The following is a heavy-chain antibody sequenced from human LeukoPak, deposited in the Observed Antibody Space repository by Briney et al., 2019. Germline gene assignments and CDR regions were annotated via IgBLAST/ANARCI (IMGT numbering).Heavy chain of an antibody. J-gene: IGHJ4*02. V-gene: IGHV3-7*03. Sequence: GGSLRLSCAASGFTFSSYWMSWVRQAPGKGLEWVANIKQDGSEKYYVDSVKGRFTISRDNAKNSLYLQMNSLRAEDMALYYCAKGGRDFWSGYDYFDYWGQGTLVTVSS. CDR1: GFTFSSYW. CDR2: IKQDGSEK. D-gene: IGHD3-3*01. CDR3: AKGGRDFWSGYDYFDY.